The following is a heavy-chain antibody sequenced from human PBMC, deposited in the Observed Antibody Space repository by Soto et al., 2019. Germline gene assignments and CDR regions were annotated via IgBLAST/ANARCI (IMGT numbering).Heavy chain of an antibody. CDR2: IYHGGYT. CDR1: GGSISSGGYS. D-gene: IGHD4-17*01. V-gene: IGHV4-30-2*01. Sequence: QLQLQESGSGLVKPSQTLSLTCAVSGGSISSGGYSWSWIRQPPGKGLEWIGYIYHGGYTYYNPSLKSRVTIPVARSKNQSSLKLGSVTAADTAVYYCARAHYGDYGYGMDVWGQGTTVTVSS. CDR3: ARAHYGDYGYGMDV. J-gene: IGHJ6*02.